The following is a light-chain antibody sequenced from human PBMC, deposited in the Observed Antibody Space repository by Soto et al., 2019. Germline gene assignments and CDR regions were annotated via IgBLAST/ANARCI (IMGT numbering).Light chain of an antibody. J-gene: IGLJ1*01. CDR3: SSFTRSKSYV. CDR1: SSDVVAYNY. Sequence: QSALTQPASVSGSPGQSITISCTGTSSDVVAYNYVSWYQQHPGKVPKLMIYDVSDRPSGVSNRFSGSKSGNTSSLTISGLQAEDEADYYCSSFTRSKSYVLGTGPKVTVL. CDR2: DVS. V-gene: IGLV2-14*03.